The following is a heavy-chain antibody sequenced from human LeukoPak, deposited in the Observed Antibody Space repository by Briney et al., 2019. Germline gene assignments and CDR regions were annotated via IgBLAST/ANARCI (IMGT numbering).Heavy chain of an antibody. V-gene: IGHV4-34*01. J-gene: IGHJ4*02. Sequence: SETLSLTCAVYGGSFSGYYWSWIRQPPGKGLEWIGEINHSGSTNYNPSLKSRVTISVDTSKNQFSLKLSSVTAADTAVYYCARTRILWFGELRVPFDYWGQGTLVTVSS. D-gene: IGHD3-10*01. CDR2: INHSGST. CDR3: ARTRILWFGELRVPFDY. CDR1: GGSFSGYY.